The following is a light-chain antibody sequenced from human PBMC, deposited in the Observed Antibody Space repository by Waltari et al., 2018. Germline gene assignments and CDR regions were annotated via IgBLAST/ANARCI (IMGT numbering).Light chain of an antibody. CDR1: QRVSSSY. V-gene: IGKV3-20*01. CDR3: QQYSSSPLT. CDR2: CAS. J-gene: IGKJ4*01. Sequence: EIVLMQSPGTLSLSPGERATISCRASQRVSSSYLAWYQQKPGQAPRLLIYCASSRATGIPDRFSGSGSGTDFTLTISRLEPEDFAAYYCQQYSSSPLTFGGGTKVEIK.